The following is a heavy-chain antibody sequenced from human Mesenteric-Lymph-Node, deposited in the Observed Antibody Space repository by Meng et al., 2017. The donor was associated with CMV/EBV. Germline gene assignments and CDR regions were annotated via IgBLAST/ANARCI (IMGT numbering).Heavy chain of an antibody. CDR3: ARHYFSSTFYSVDY. V-gene: IGHV5-51*01. CDR1: GYSFTSYW. CDR2: IYPGDSDT. D-gene: IGHD2/OR15-2a*01. Sequence: GSGYSFTSYWMAWVRQTPGKGLEWMGIIYPGDSDTSYSPSFQGQVTISADKSINTAYLQWSSLKASDTAMYYCARHYFSSTFYSVDYWGQGTLVTVSS. J-gene: IGHJ4*02.